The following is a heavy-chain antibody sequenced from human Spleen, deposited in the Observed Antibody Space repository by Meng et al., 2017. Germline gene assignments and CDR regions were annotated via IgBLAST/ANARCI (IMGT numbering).Heavy chain of an antibody. Sequence: QVQLVQSGSEVKKPGAAVKVSCKTSGYTFTGYYLHWVRQAPGQGLEWMGWINPNTGGTKYAQKFQGRVTMTSDTSITTAYMELRRLRFDDTAVYYCAKDSGSFLDYYFDYWGQGTPVTVSS. J-gene: IGHJ4*02. D-gene: IGHD1-26*01. CDR1: GYTFTGYY. CDR3: AKDSGSFLDYYFDY. CDR2: INPNTGGT. V-gene: IGHV1-2*02.